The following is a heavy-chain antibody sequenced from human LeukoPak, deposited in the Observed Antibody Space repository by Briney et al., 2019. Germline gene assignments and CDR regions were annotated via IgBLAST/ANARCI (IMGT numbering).Heavy chain of an antibody. CDR3: ARATHSGYDYRGRYWFDP. CDR1: GFTFSSYG. Sequence: PGGSLRLSCAASGFTFSSYGMHWVRQAPGKGLEWVAVIWYDGSNKYYADSVKGRFTISRDNSKNTLYLQMNSLRAEDTAVYYCARATHSGYDYRGRYWFDPWGQGTLVTVSS. V-gene: IGHV3-33*01. D-gene: IGHD5-12*01. J-gene: IGHJ5*02. CDR2: IWYDGSNK.